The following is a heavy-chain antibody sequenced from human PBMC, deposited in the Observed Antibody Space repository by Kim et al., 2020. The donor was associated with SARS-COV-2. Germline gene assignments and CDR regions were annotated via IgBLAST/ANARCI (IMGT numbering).Heavy chain of an antibody. CDR1: GGSISSYY. V-gene: IGHV4-59*01. CDR2: IYYSGST. J-gene: IGHJ5*02. Sequence: SETLSLTCTVSGGSISSYYWSWIRQPPGKGLEWIGYIYYSGSTNYNPSLKSRVTISVDTSKNQFSLKLSSVTAADTAVYYCARGFDTWGQGTLVTVSS. CDR3: ARGFDT.